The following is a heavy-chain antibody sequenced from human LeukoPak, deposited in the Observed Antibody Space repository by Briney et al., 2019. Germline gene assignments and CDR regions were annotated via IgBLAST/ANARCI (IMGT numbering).Heavy chain of an antibody. CDR3: ARDSVAGTGVDY. CDR1: GFTFSDYY. Sequence: GGSLRLSCAASGFTFSDYYMSWIRQAPGKGLGWVSYISSSSSYTNYADSVKGRFTISRDNAKNSLYLQMNSLRAEDTAVYYCARDSVAGTGVDYWGQGTLVTVSS. CDR2: ISSSSSYT. D-gene: IGHD6-19*01. J-gene: IGHJ4*02. V-gene: IGHV3-11*06.